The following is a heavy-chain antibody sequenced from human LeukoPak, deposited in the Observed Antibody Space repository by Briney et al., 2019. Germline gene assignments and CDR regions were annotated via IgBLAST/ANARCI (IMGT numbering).Heavy chain of an antibody. CDR1: GFTFSSYG. V-gene: IGHV3-33*01. J-gene: IGHJ3*02. CDR2: IWYDGSNK. CDR3: ARVQQRLVRGAFDI. Sequence: PGRSLRLSCAASGFTFSSYGMHWVREAPGKGLEWVAVIWYDGSNKYYADSVKGRFTISRDNSKNTLFLQMNSLRAEDTAVYYCARVQQRLVRGAFDIWGQGTMVTVSS. D-gene: IGHD6-13*01.